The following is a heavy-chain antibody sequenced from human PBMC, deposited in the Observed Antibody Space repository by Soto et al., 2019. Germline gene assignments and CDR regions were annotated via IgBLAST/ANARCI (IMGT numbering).Heavy chain of an antibody. CDR2: IWYDGSNK. Sequence: QVQLVESGGGVVQPGRSLRLSCAASGFTFSSYGMHWVRQAPGKGLEWVAVIWYDGSNKYYADSVKGRFTISRDNSKXXLYLXXXSLRAEDTAVXYCXTXXXXXXXYYXGMXVWGQGTTVTVSS. CDR3: XTXXXXXXXYYXGMXV. J-gene: IGHJ6*02. CDR1: GFTFSSYG. V-gene: IGHV3-33*01.